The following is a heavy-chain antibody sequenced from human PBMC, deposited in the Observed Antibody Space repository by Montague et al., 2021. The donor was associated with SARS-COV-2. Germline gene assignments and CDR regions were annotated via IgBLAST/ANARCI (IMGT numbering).Heavy chain of an antibody. CDR1: GGSISSSSYY. Sequence: SETLSLTCTVSGGSISSSSYYWGWIRQPPGKGLEWIGSIYDSGSTYYNPSLKSRVTISVDTTKNQFSLKLSSVTAADTAVYYCARGPPPIVGVVTSYSYYCGMDVWGQGTTVTVSS. CDR3: ARGPPPIVGVVTSYSYYCGMDV. V-gene: IGHV4-39*07. J-gene: IGHJ6*02. D-gene: IGHD3-3*01. CDR2: IYDSGST.